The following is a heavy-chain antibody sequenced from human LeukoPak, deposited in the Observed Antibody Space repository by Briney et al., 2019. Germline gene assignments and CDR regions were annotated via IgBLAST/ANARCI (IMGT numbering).Heavy chain of an antibody. CDR1: GFTFSSHW. Sequence: GGSLSLSCAASGFTFSSHWMNWVRQAPGKGLEWVANIKQDGSEKYCVDSVKGRFTISRDNAKKSLYLQMNSLRAEDTAVYYCAGSRVPGAFDIWGQGTMVTVSS. V-gene: IGHV3-7*05. CDR2: IKQDGSEK. CDR3: AGSRVPGAFDI. D-gene: IGHD2-15*01. J-gene: IGHJ3*02.